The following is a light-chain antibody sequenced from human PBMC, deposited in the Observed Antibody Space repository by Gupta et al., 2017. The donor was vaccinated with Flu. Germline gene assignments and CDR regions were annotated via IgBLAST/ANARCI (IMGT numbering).Light chain of an antibody. CDR1: QSINNW. CDR2: KAS. V-gene: IGKV1-5*03. Sequence: DIQMTQSPSTLSTYVGDRVTITCRASQSINNWLAWYQQKPGKAPKFLIYKASNLESGVPSRFSGSGSGTEFTLTISSLQPDDFATYYCQQYNSYPYTFGQGTKLEIK. CDR3: QQYNSYPYT. J-gene: IGKJ2*01.